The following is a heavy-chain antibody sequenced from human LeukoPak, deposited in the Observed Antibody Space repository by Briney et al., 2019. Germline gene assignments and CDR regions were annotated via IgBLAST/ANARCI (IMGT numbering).Heavy chain of an antibody. CDR1: GGSFSGYY. CDR3: ARGLGLVGHY. CDR2: INHSGST. Sequence: SETLSLTCAVYGGSFSGYYWSWIRQPPGKGLEWIGEINHSGSTNYNPSLKSRVTISVDTSKNQFSLKLSSVTAADTAVYYCARGLGLVGHYWGQGTLVTVSS. D-gene: IGHD1-26*01. J-gene: IGHJ4*02. V-gene: IGHV4-34*01.